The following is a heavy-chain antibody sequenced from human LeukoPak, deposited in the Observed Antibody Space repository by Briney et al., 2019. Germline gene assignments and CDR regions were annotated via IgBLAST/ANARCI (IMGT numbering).Heavy chain of an antibody. Sequence: GGSLRLSCAASGFTFSSYSMNWVRQAPGKGLEWVSYISTSGSTIYYADSVKGRFTVSRDNAKNSLYLQMNSLRAEDTAVYYCAELGITMIGGVWGKGTTVTISS. CDR1: GFTFSSYS. CDR2: ISTSGSTI. D-gene: IGHD3-10*02. CDR3: AELGITMIGGV. V-gene: IGHV3-48*04. J-gene: IGHJ6*04.